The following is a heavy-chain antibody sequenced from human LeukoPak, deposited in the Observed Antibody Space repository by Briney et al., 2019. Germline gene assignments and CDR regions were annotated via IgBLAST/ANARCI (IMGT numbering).Heavy chain of an antibody. Sequence: LGGSLRLSCAASGFDFYAYEMNWVRQAPGKGLEWVAYFAGSDTTTYYADSVKGRFTISRDNAKNSLYLQMNSLRAEDTALYYCTTLGYHLDSWGQGTLVTVSS. CDR1: GFDFYAYE. CDR2: FAGSDTTT. D-gene: IGHD3-22*01. J-gene: IGHJ4*02. CDR3: TTLGYHLDS. V-gene: IGHV3-48*03.